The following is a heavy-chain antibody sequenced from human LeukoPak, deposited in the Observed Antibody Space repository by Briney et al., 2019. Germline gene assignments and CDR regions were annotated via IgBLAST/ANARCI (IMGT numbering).Heavy chain of an antibody. D-gene: IGHD1-7*01. J-gene: IGHJ6*03. Sequence: SESLSLTSAVYGGSFSNYYWSWIRQPPGKGLEWIGEINDSGRINYNPSLMSRVTVSVETSKNQFSLSLTSVTATDTAVYYCARRWNYGRNYYIDVWGNGATVSVSS. CDR2: INDSGRI. V-gene: IGHV4-34*01. CDR1: GGSFSNYY. CDR3: ARRWNYGRNYYIDV.